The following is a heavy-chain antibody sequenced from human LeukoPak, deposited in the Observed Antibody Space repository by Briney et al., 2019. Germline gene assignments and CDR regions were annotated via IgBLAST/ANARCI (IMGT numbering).Heavy chain of an antibody. CDR3: ANTPGYYYDSRGYDGFDS. D-gene: IGHD3-22*01. CDR2: IYFSGNT. J-gene: IGHJ3*01. V-gene: IGHV4-4*07. Sequence: SETLSLTCTVSGGSITFYKWSWIRQSAGKGLEWIGRIYFSGNTYYNPSLKSRVTMSIDTSQNQVSLTLSSVTAADTAMYYCANTPGYYYDSRGYDGFDSWGQGTLVTVSS. CDR1: GGSITFYK.